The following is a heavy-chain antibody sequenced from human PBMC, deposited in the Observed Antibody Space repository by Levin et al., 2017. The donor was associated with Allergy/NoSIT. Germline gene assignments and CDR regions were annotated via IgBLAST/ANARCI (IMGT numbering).Heavy chain of an antibody. CDR3: AKGSFTELDRGWFDP. J-gene: IGHJ5*02. D-gene: IGHD2-2*03. CDR1: GFIFKDYV. CDR2: ISWNSGTT. V-gene: IGHV3-9*01. Sequence: GGSLRLSCAASGFIFKDYVMVWVRQAPGKGLEWVSGISWNSGTTDYADSVKGRFTISRDNAKKSLYLQMNSLRVEDTAFYYCAKGSFTELDRGWFDPWGQGTLVTVAS.